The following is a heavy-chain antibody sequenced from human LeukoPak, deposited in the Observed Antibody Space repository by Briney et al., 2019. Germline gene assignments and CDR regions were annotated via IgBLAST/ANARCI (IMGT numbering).Heavy chain of an antibody. J-gene: IGHJ6*02. V-gene: IGHV1-2*02. CDR1: GYTFTGYY. D-gene: IGHD2-2*01. CDR3: ARVSDCSSTSCYLYYYYYYGMDV. Sequence: PLGPVKVSCKASGYTFTGYYMHWVRQAPGQGLEWMGWINPNSGGTNYAQKFQGRVTMTRDTSISTAYMELSRLRSDDTAVYYCARVSDCSSTSCYLYYYYYYGMDVWGQGTTVTVSS. CDR2: INPNSGGT.